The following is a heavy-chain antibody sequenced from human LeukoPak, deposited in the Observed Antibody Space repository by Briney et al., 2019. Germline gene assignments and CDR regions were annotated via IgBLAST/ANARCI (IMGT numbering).Heavy chain of an antibody. Sequence: PGGSLRLSCAASGFTFSNAWMSWVRQAPGKGLEWVGRIKSKTDGRTTDYAGEGKYKLTIARDDSKKKVDLQMNSLKTEDTAVYYCTTDRQWLVFDYWGQGTLVTVSS. CDR2: IKSKTDGRTT. CDR3: TTDRQWLVFDY. D-gene: IGHD6-19*01. V-gene: IGHV3-15*01. J-gene: IGHJ4*02. CDR1: GFTFSNAW.